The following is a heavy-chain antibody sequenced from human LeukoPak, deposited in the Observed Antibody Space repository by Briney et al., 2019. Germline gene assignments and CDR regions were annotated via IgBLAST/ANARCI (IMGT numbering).Heavy chain of an antibody. CDR1: GYTFTSYG. CDR3: ARVLVDTAMIRLLSSEFDY. Sequence: GASVKVSCRASGYTFTSYGISWVRQAPGQGLEWMGWISAYNGDTNYAQKLQGRVTMTTDTSTTTAYMELRSLRSDDTAVYYCARVLVDTAMIRLLSSEFDYWGQGTLVTVSS. CDR2: ISAYNGDT. J-gene: IGHJ4*02. D-gene: IGHD5-18*01. V-gene: IGHV1-18*01.